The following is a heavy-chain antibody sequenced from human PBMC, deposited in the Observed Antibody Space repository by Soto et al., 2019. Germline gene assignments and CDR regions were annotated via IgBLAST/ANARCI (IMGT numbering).Heavy chain of an antibody. CDR1: GFTFSSYG. Sequence: SLRLSCAASGFTFSSYGMHWVRQAPGKGLEWVAVIWYDGSNKYYADSVKGRFTISRDNSMNTLYLQMNTLRADDTAVYYYAKVSSSWYAGFFDLWGQGTLVTVSS. J-gene: IGHJ4*02. D-gene: IGHD6-13*01. CDR3: AKVSSSWYAGFFDL. CDR2: IWYDGSNK. V-gene: IGHV3-33*06.